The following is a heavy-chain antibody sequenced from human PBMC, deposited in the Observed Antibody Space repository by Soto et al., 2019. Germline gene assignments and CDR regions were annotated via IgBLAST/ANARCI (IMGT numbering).Heavy chain of an antibody. D-gene: IGHD1-26*01. CDR1: ASSISSGFY. CDR2: SYHSGSA. Sequence: KASETLSLPCTLSASSISSGFYCGWIRPPPGKGLEWNRSSYHSGSASYKPFLKSRVTISIDTSKTHFSFHMCSVTAAATAAFYCATRSGSGCDPPWGLQYFD. CDR3: ATRSGSGCDPPWGLQYFD. V-gene: IGHV4-38-2*02. J-gene: IGHJ4*01.